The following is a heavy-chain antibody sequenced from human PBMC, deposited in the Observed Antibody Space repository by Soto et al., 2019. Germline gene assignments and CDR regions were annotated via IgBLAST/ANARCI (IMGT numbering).Heavy chain of an antibody. D-gene: IGHD3-22*01. Sequence: PGGSLRLSCAASGFTFSSYGMHWVRQAPGKGLEWVAVIWYDGGNKYYADSVKGRFTISRDNAKNTLYLQMNSLRAEDTAVYYCARDDYDSSGYYNWFDPWGQGTLVTVSS. CDR1: GFTFSSYG. J-gene: IGHJ5*02. CDR3: ARDDYDSSGYYNWFDP. V-gene: IGHV3-33*01. CDR2: IWYDGGNK.